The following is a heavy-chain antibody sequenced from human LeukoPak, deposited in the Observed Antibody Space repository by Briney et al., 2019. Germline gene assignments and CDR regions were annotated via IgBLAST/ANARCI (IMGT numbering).Heavy chain of an antibody. Sequence: ASETLSLTCTVSGGSISSSSYYWVWIRQPPGKGLEWIGSIYYSGSTYYNPSLKSRVTISVDTSKNQFSLKLSSVTAADKAVYSCAKHVRAVAGTAGSAFDIWGQGTMVTVSS. CDR3: AKHVRAVAGTAGSAFDI. D-gene: IGHD6-19*01. CDR2: IYYSGST. CDR1: GGSISSSSYY. J-gene: IGHJ3*02. V-gene: IGHV4-39*01.